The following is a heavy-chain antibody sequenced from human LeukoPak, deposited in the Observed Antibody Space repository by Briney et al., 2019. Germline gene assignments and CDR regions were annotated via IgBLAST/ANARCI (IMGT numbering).Heavy chain of an antibody. D-gene: IGHD3-3*01. Sequence: PSETLSLTSAVSGGSFSGYFWSWIRQPPGKGLEWIGEINHSGNTNYNPSLKSRVTISVDTSKNQFSLKLSSVTAADTAVYYCARARPPFWSGYYPLDYWGQGTLVTVSS. CDR3: ARARPPFWSGYYPLDY. V-gene: IGHV4-34*01. CDR2: INHSGNT. CDR1: GGSFSGYF. J-gene: IGHJ4*02.